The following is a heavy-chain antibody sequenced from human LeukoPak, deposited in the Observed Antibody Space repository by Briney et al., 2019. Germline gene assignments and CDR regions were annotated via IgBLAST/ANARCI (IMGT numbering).Heavy chain of an antibody. CDR3: AREGYGSGSYFDY. D-gene: IGHD3-10*01. V-gene: IGHV4-30-2*01. J-gene: IGHJ4*02. Sequence: SETLSLTCNVSGGSISSGGYYWTWIRQPPGKGLELIGFTYASGTTYYNPSLKSRVTISVDTSKNQFSLKLSSATAADTAVYYCAREGYGSGSYFDYWGQGTLVTVSS. CDR1: GGSISSGGYY. CDR2: TYASGTT.